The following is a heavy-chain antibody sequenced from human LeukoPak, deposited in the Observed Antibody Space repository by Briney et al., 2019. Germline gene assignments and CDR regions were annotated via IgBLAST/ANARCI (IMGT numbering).Heavy chain of an antibody. CDR3: AKDSAAPISITMVRGRWYFDY. D-gene: IGHD3-10*01. V-gene: IGHV3-30*02. CDR1: GFTFSRYG. J-gene: IGHJ4*02. CDR2: IRYDGSNR. Sequence: TGGSLRLSCGTSGFTFSRYGMHWVRQAPGKGLEWVAFIRYDGSNRYYADSVKGRFTISRDNSKNTLYLQIHSLRAEDTAVYYCAKDSAAPISITMVRGRWYFDYWGQGTLVTVSS.